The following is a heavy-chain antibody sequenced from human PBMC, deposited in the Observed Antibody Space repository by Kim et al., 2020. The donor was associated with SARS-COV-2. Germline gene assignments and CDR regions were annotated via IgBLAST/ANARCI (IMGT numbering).Heavy chain of an antibody. J-gene: IGHJ3*01. Sequence: GGSLRLSCAASGFTFSSYWMSWVRQAPGKGLEWVANIKQDGSEEKYVESVRGRFTISRDNAKNSLYLQMNSLRAEDTAVYYCARVGCSTNSCFDAFDVWGQGTMVTVSS. D-gene: IGHD2-2*01. CDR2: IKQDGSEE. CDR3: ARVGCSTNSCFDAFDV. V-gene: IGHV3-7*03. CDR1: GFTFSSYW.